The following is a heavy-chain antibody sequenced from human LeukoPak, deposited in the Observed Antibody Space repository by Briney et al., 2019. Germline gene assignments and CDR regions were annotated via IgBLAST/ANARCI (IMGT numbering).Heavy chain of an antibody. J-gene: IGHJ4*02. CDR3: AGERSITMVRGVIAPSGY. D-gene: IGHD3-10*01. CDR1: GYTFSGHY. CDR2: INAESGET. V-gene: IGHV1-2*02. Sequence: ASVKVSCKASGYTFSGHYMHWIRQAPGQGLEWMGWINAESGETKYAQKFQGRVTMTRDTSISTAYMELSRLRSDDTAVYYCAGERSITMVRGVIAPSGYWGQGTLVTVSS.